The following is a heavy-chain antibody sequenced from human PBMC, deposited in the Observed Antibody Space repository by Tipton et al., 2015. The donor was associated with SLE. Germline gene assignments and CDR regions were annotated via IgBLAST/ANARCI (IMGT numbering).Heavy chain of an antibody. CDR2: INHGGST. D-gene: IGHD3-16*02. V-gene: IGHV4-34*01. J-gene: IGHJ5*02. Sequence: TLSLTCAVYGGSFSGYYWSWIRQPPGKGLEWIGEINHGGSTIYNPSLKSRVTISVDTSKNQFSLKLTSVTAADTAVYFCARLNYDYIWGSYRPWFDPWGQGTLVTVSS. CDR1: GGSFSGYY. CDR3: ARLNYDYIWGSYRPWFDP.